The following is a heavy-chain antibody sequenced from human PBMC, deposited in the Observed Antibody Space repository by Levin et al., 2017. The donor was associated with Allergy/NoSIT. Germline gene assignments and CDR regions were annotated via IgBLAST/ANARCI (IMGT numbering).Heavy chain of an antibody. D-gene: IGHD2/OR15-2a*01. CDR3: AGGPNSPYYYHYGLDV. J-gene: IGHJ6*02. Sequence: SQTLSLTCTVSGGSISSESYYWAWIRQPPGKGLEWIGSIYYSGSAYYNPSLKSRVTISVDTSKNQFSLRLNSVTAADTAVYSCAGGPNSPYYYHYGLDVWGQGTTVTVS. V-gene: IGHV4-39*07. CDR1: GGSISSESYY. CDR2: IYYSGSA.